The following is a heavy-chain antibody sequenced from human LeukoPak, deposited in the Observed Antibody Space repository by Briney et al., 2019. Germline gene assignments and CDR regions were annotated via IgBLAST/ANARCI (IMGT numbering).Heavy chain of an antibody. V-gene: IGHV3-74*01. CDR2: IATDGTAP. Sequence: GGSPRLSCAASGFTFSSHWMHWVRQAPGKGLVWVSRIATDGTAPSYADSVMGRFTISRDNAMNTLYLQMNSLSDEDTGVYYCARDVGPYGGNPGGYWGQGTLVIVSS. J-gene: IGHJ4*02. CDR1: GFTFSSHW. CDR3: ARDVGPYGGNPGGY. D-gene: IGHD4-23*01.